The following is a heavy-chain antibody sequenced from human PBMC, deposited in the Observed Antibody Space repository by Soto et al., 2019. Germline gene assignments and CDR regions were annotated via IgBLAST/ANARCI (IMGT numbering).Heavy chain of an antibody. CDR2: MNPNSGNT. CDR3: ARGELRKWLRRLPSYNWFDP. V-gene: IGHV1-8*01. Sequence: ASVKVSCKASGYTFTSYDINWVRQATGQGLEWMGWMNPNSGNTGYAQKFQGRVTMTRNTSISTAYMELSSLRSEDTAVYYCARGELRKWLRRLPSYNWFDPWGQGTLVTVSS. J-gene: IGHJ5*02. D-gene: IGHD5-12*01. CDR1: GYTFTSYD.